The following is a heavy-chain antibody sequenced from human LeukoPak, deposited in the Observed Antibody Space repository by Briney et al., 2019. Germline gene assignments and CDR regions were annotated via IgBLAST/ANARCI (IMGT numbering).Heavy chain of an antibody. D-gene: IGHD1-1*01. CDR2: IGTASDT. V-gene: IGHV3-13*01. Sequence: GGSLRLSCAASGFTFSSFDMHWVRQPTGQGLEWVSTIGTASDTYYPGFVEGRFTLSRDNAKNSLYLQMNSLTAGDTAVYYCARGPPRGKYYYMDVWGKGTTVTVSS. CDR3: ARGPPRGKYYYMDV. J-gene: IGHJ6*03. CDR1: GFTFSSFD.